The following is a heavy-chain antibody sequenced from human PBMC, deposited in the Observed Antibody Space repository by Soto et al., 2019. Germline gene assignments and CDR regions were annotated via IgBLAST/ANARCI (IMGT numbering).Heavy chain of an antibody. V-gene: IGHV4-39*01. CDR2: VCYSGNT. CDR1: GGSISSSTFC. CDR3: ARSPLRDGSYSIPRRFDY. J-gene: IGHJ4*02. Sequence: LQLQGSGPGLVQPSETLSLTCTVSGGSISSSTFCWGWIRQPPGEGLEWIGGVCYSGNTGYNPSFASQVTISLAPSKNQFSRKVSSVDAADPAVYYCARSPLRDGSYSIPRRFDYWGQGTLVTVSS. D-gene: IGHD1-26*01.